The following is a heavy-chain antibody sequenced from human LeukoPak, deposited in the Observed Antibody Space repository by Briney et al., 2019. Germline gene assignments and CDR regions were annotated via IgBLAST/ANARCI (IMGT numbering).Heavy chain of an antibody. J-gene: IGHJ4*02. CDR2: ISDRGDRT. CDR1: GFTFSSFA. D-gene: IGHD2-2*01. CDR3: VKDVRRVPASINDY. V-gene: IGHV3-23*01. Sequence: GGSLRLSCAASGFTFSSFAMSWVRQAPGKGLEWVSGISDRGDRTYYAESVKGRFTISRDNSKNKLFLQMNSLRAEDTAVYYCVKDVRRVPASINDYWGQGTLVTVSS.